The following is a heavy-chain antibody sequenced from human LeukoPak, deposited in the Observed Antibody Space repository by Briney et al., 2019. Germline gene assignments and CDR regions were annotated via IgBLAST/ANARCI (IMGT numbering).Heavy chain of an antibody. J-gene: IGHJ5*02. CDR2: IYTGGST. Sequence: SQTLSLTCTVSGGSISSGSYYWSWIRQPAGKGLEWIGRIYTGGSTNYNPSLKSRVTISVDTSKNQFSLKLSSVTAADTAVYYCARALGYCSSTSCYSGNNWFDPWGQGTLVTVSS. V-gene: IGHV4-61*02. CDR1: GGSISSGSYY. D-gene: IGHD2-2*02. CDR3: ARALGYCSSTSCYSGNNWFDP.